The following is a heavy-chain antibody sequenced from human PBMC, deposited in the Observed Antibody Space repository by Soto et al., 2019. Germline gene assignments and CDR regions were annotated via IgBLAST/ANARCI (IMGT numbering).Heavy chain of an antibody. V-gene: IGHV5-51*01. D-gene: IGHD3-10*01. CDR1: GYSFTSYW. Sequence: GESLKISCKGSGYSFTSYWIGWVRQMPVKSLEWMGIIYPGDSDTRYSPSFQGQVTISADKSISTAYLQWSSLKASDTPMYYCARQGVGSYYYGLGSSDPYYYYGMDVRGKGPTRTGS. CDR2: IYPGDSDT. CDR3: ARQGVGSYYYGLGSSDPYYYYGMDV. J-gene: IGHJ6*04.